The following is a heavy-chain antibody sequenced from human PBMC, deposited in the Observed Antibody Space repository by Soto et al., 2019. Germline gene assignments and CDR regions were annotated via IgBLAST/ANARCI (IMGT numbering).Heavy chain of an antibody. CDR3: ARADYYGSNYYYYMDV. Sequence: ASVKVSCKASGYTFTSYDINWVRQATGQGLEWMGWMNPNSGNTGYAQKFQGRVTMTRNTSISTAYMELSSLRSEDTAVYYCARADYYGSNYYYYMDVWGKGTTVTVSS. CDR2: MNPNSGNT. D-gene: IGHD3-10*01. J-gene: IGHJ6*03. CDR1: GYTFTSYD. V-gene: IGHV1-8*01.